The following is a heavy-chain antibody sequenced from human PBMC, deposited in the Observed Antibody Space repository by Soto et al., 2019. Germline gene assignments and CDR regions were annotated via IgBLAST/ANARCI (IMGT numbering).Heavy chain of an antibody. CDR1: GGTFSSYA. CDR2: IIPIFGTA. V-gene: IGHV1-69*13. Sequence: SVKVSCKASGGTFSSYAISWVRQAPGQGLEWMGGIIPIFGTANYAQKFQGRVTITADESTSTAYMELSSLRSEDTAVYYCARTTLITGTTLGYYGMDVWGQGTTVTVSS. D-gene: IGHD1-7*01. J-gene: IGHJ6*02. CDR3: ARTTLITGTTLGYYGMDV.